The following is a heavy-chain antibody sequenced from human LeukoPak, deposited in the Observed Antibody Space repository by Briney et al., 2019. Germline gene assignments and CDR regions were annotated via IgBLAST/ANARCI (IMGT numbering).Heavy chain of an antibody. CDR2: IDYSGST. Sequence: SETLSLTCIVSDGSISSRSYYWDWIRQPPGTGLEWIGSIDYSGSTYYNPSLKSRVTISVDTSKKQFSLKLSSVTAADTAVYYCARRESGGTGDSWFDPWGQGTLVTVSS. V-gene: IGHV4-39*01. CDR1: DGSISSRSYY. J-gene: IGHJ5*02. CDR3: ARRESGGTGDSWFDP. D-gene: IGHD1-1*01.